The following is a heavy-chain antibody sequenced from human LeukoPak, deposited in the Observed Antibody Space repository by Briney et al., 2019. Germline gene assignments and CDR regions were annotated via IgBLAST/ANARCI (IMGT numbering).Heavy chain of an antibody. CDR2: IYYSGST. CDR1: GGSISSSSYY. J-gene: IGHJ3*02. CDR3: AGSYFDWLFSDAFDI. V-gene: IGHV4-61*05. D-gene: IGHD3-9*01. Sequence: SETLSLTCTVSGGSISSSSYYWSWIRQPPGKGLEWIGYIYYSGSTNYNPSLKSRVTISVDTSKNQFSLKLSSVTAADTAVYYCAGSYFDWLFSDAFDIWGQGTMVTVSS.